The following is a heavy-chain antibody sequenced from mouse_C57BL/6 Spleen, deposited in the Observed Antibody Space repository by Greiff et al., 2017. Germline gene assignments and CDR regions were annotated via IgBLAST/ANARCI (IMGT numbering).Heavy chain of an antibody. J-gene: IGHJ2*01. D-gene: IGHD4-1*02. CDR1: GYTFTSYW. CDR3: ARLNWDDVPFDY. CDR2: IHPNSGST. V-gene: IGHV1-64*01. Sequence: VQLQQPGAELVKPGASVKLSCKASGYTFTSYWMHWVKQRPGQGLEWIGMIHPNSGSTNYNEKFKSKATLTVDKSSSTAYMQLSSLTSEDSAVYYCARLNWDDVPFDYWGQGTTLTVSS.